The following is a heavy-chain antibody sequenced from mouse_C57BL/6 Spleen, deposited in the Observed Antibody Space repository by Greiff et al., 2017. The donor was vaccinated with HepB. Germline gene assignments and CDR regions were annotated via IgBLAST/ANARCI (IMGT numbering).Heavy chain of an antibody. D-gene: IGHD1-1*01. V-gene: IGHV5-9*01. CDR1: GFTFSSYT. Sequence: EVKLVESGGGLVKPGGSLKLSCAASGFTFSSYTMSWVRQTPEKRLEWVATISGGGGNTYYPDSVKGRFTISRDNAKNTLYLQMSSLRSEDTALYYCARDYYGSSGGFAYWGQGTLVTVSA. CDR3: ARDYYGSSGGFAY. CDR2: ISGGGGNT. J-gene: IGHJ3*01.